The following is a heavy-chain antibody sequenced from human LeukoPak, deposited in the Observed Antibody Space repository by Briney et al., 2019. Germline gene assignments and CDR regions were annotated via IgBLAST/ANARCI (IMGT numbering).Heavy chain of an antibody. V-gene: IGHV4-59*01. CDR1: GGSISSYY. D-gene: IGHD6-13*01. CDR2: IYYSGSA. CDR3: ARNLYRIAAAGYAFDI. Sequence: SETLSLTCTVSGGSISSYYWSWIRQPPGKGLEWIGYIYYSGSANYNPSLKSRVTISVDTSKNQFSLKLSSVTAADTAVYYCARNLYRIAAAGYAFDIWGQGTMVTVSS. J-gene: IGHJ3*02.